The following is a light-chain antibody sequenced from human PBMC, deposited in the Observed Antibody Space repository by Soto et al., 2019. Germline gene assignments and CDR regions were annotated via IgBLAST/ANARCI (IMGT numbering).Light chain of an antibody. J-gene: IGKJ3*01. CDR3: QQYDHLPFT. Sequence: DIQMTQSPSSLSASVGDRVTITCQASQDISNYLNWFQQKPGKAPKLLIYDASNLETGVPSRFSGSESGTDFTFTISSLQPEDIATYFCQQYDHLPFTFGPGTKVDIK. CDR1: QDISNY. CDR2: DAS. V-gene: IGKV1-33*01.